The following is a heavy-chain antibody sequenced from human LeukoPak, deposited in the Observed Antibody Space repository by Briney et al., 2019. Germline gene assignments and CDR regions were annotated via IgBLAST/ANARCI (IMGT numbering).Heavy chain of an antibody. V-gene: IGHV3-23*01. CDR3: ARGGVDYYGSGTYYLMYYFDY. CDR1: GFTFNTYG. CDR2: IGGSGGAT. Sequence: GGSLRLSCAASGFTFNTYGMSWVRQAPGKGLEWVSGIGGSGGATYYADSVKGRFTISRDDPHNTLYLQMNSLRAEDTAVYFCARGGVDYYGSGTYYLMYYFDYWGQGALVTVSS. J-gene: IGHJ4*02. D-gene: IGHD3-10*01.